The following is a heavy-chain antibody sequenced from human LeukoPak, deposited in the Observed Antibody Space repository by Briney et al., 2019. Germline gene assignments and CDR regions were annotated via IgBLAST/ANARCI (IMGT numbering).Heavy chain of an antibody. J-gene: IGHJ4*02. D-gene: IGHD3-22*01. CDR3: AGSRYYYDSSGYYSIDY. V-gene: IGHV4-59*01. CDR1: GGSISSYY. CDR2: IYYSGST. Sequence: PSETLSLTCTVSGGSISSYYWSWIRQPPGKGLEWIGYIYYSGSTIYNPSLKSRVTISVDTSKNQFSLKLSSVTAADTAVYYCAGSRYYYDSSGYYSIDYWGQGTLVTVSS.